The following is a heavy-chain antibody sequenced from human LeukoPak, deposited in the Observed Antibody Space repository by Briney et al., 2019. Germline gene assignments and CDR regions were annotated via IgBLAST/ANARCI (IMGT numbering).Heavy chain of an antibody. V-gene: IGHV3-7*01. CDR2: IKQDGSEK. CDR3: ARDTPLKYDFWSGYTSFDY. D-gene: IGHD3-3*01. J-gene: IGHJ4*02. CDR1: GFTFSSYW. Sequence: GGSLRLSCAASGFTFSSYWMSWVRQAPGKGLEWVANIKQDGSEKYYVDSVKGRFTISRDNAKNSLYLQVNSLRAEDTAVYYCARDTPLKYDFWSGYTSFDYWGQGTLVTVSS.